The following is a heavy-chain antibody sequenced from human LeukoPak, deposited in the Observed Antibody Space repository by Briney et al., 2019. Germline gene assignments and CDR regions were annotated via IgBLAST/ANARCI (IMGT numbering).Heavy chain of an antibody. CDR1: GYTFTSYD. Sequence: GASVKVSCKASGYTFTSYDINWVRQATGQGLEWMGWMNPKSGSTGYAQKFQGRVTMTRDTSISTAFMELSSLRSEDTAVYYCARGPDYYGSGSYGDVWGQGTTVTVSS. CDR3: ARGPDYYGSGSYGDV. V-gene: IGHV1-8*01. CDR2: MNPKSGST. D-gene: IGHD3-10*01. J-gene: IGHJ6*02.